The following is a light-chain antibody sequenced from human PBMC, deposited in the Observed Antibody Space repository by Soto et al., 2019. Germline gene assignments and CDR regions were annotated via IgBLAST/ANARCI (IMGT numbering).Light chain of an antibody. CDR3: AAWDDSLNGWV. CDR2: YDD. V-gene: IGLV1-36*01. Sequence: QSVLTQPPSVSEAPRQRVTISCSGSSSNIGNNAVNWYQQLPGKAPKLLIYYDDLLPSGVSDRFSGSKSGTSASLAISGLQSADEADYYCAAWDDSLNGWVFGTGTKLTVL. CDR1: SSNIGNNA. J-gene: IGLJ1*01.